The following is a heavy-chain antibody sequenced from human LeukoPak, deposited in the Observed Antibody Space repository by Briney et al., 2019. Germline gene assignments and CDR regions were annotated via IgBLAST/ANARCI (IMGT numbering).Heavy chain of an antibody. J-gene: IGHJ5*02. Sequence: PGGSPRLSCAASGFTFSTYRMNWVRQAPGKGLEWVSAISGSGGSTYYADSVKGRFTISRDNSKNTLYLQMNSLRAEDTAVYYCAKDRYGDFYNWFDPWGQGTLVTVSS. CDR1: GFTFSTYR. V-gene: IGHV3-23*01. CDR2: ISGSGGST. CDR3: AKDRYGDFYNWFDP. D-gene: IGHD4-17*01.